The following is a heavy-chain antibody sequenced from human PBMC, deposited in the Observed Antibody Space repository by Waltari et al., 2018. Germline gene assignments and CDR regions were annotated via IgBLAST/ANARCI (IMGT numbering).Heavy chain of an antibody. CDR1: GYSISSGYY. J-gene: IGHJ4*02. CDR2: IYHSGRT. Sequence: QVQLQESGPGLVKPSETLSLTCAVSGYSISSGYYWGWIRQPPGKGLEWIGSIYHSGRTYYNPSLKSRVTISVDTSKNQFSLKLSSVTAADTAVYYCARDNPVSGSPGLDWGQGTLVTVSS. D-gene: IGHD1-26*01. V-gene: IGHV4-38-2*02. CDR3: ARDNPVSGSPGLD.